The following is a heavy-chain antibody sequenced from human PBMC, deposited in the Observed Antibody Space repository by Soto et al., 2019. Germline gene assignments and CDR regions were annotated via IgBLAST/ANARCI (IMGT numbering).Heavy chain of an antibody. D-gene: IGHD6-19*01. J-gene: IGHJ6*03. Sequence: PSETLSLTCTVSGDSIRSYYWSWIRQPPGKGLEWIGYIYYNGDTNYNPSLKSRVAISIDTSKRQLSLNLSSLTAADTAVYYCVRGNSGWSPYRSRLFHFYYMDVWGKGTTVTVSS. CDR3: VRGNSGWSPYRSRLFHFYYMDV. CDR1: GDSIRSYY. V-gene: IGHV4-59*08. CDR2: IYYNGDT.